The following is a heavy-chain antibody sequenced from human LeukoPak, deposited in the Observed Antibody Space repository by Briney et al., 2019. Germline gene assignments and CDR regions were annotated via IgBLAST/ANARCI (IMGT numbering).Heavy chain of an antibody. J-gene: IGHJ4*02. Sequence: VASVKVSCKASGYTFTSYYMHWVRQAPGQGLEWMGIVNPSGGSTSYAQKFQGRVTMTRDMSTSTVYMELSSLRSEDTAVYYCARDLSLERGIRDGYNPFAFDYWGQGTLVTVSS. V-gene: IGHV1-46*01. CDR3: ARDLSLERGIRDGYNPFAFDY. D-gene: IGHD5-24*01. CDR1: GYTFTSYY. CDR2: VNPSGGST.